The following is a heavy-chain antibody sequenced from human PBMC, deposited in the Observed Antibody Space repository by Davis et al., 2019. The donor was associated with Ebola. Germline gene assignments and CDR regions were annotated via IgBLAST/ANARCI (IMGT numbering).Heavy chain of an antibody. Sequence: ASVKVSCKASGYTFTGYYMHWVRQAPGQGLEWMGWINPNSGGTNYAQKFQGRVTMTRDTSISTAYMELSRLRSDDTAVYYCARDPSAHYYDSSGYHVDWGQGTLVTVSS. CDR1: GYTFTGYY. CDR2: INPNSGGT. V-gene: IGHV1-2*02. CDR3: ARDPSAHYYDSSGYHVD. D-gene: IGHD3-22*01. J-gene: IGHJ4*02.